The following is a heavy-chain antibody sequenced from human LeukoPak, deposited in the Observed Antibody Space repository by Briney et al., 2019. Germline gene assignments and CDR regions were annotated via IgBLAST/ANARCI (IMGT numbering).Heavy chain of an antibody. Sequence: SETLSLTCTVSGGSMSSYYWSWIRQPPGKGLEWIGYIYYSGSTNYNPSLKSRVTMSVDTSKNQFSLKLSSVTAADTAVYYCAREADSSGYWDYWGQGTLVTVSS. D-gene: IGHD3-22*01. CDR1: GGSMSSYY. V-gene: IGHV4-59*01. CDR2: IYYSGST. J-gene: IGHJ4*02. CDR3: AREADSSGYWDY.